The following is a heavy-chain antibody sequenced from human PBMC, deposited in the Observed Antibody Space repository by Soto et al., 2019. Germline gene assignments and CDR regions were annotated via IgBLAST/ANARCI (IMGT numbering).Heavy chain of an antibody. V-gene: IGHV3-30*18. Sequence: QVQLVESGGGVVQPGRSLRLSCAASGFTFSSYGMHWVRQAPGKGLEWVAVISYDGSNKYYADSVKGRFTISRDNSKNTLYLQMNSLRAEDTAVYYCAKERYCSSTSCYGTGWFDPWGQGTLVTVSS. D-gene: IGHD2-2*01. CDR1: GFTFSSYG. J-gene: IGHJ5*02. CDR3: AKERYCSSTSCYGTGWFDP. CDR2: ISYDGSNK.